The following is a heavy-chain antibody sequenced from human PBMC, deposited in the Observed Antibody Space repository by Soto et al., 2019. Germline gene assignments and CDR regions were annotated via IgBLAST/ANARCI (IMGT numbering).Heavy chain of an antibody. CDR1: GGTFGHNG. CDR3: ARDGGVTGMTTILDY. V-gene: IGHV1-69*14. Sequence: QVQLVQSGTEVTKPGSSVQVSCKRSGGTFGHNGISWVRQVPGQGLEWLGGIIPVYGTVNYALKFLGIVSITAEKPTSRAYMALSGLTLEDTALSFCARDGGVTGMTTILDYWGQGTLTHVSS. CDR2: IIPVYGTV. J-gene: IGHJ4*02. D-gene: IGHD3-16*01.